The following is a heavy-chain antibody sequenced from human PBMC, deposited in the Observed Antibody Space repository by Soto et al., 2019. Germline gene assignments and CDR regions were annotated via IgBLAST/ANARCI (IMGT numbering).Heavy chain of an antibody. J-gene: IGHJ4*02. CDR2: INPSGGST. CDR3: ARLRRRHGDYDY. Sequence: ASVKVSCKASGYTFTSYYMHWVRQAPGQGLEWMGIINPSGGSTSYAQKFQGRVTMTRNTSISTAYMELSSLRSEDTAVYYCARLRRRHGDYDYWGQGTLVTVSS. V-gene: IGHV1-46*01. CDR1: GYTFTSYY. D-gene: IGHD4-17*01.